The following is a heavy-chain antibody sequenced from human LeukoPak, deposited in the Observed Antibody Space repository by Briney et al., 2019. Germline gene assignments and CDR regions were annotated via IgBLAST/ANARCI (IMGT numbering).Heavy chain of an antibody. CDR3: ARSLPYGTTWYGRSDF. Sequence: PGGSLRLSCAASGFTFSNYSVNWVRQAPGKGLEWVANIRQDGDTEYYVDSVKGRFTISRDNAMNSLYLQMNSLRAEDTAIYYCARSLPYGTTWYGRSDFWGQGTLVTVSS. V-gene: IGHV3-7*03. CDR1: GFTFSNYS. CDR2: IRQDGDTE. J-gene: IGHJ4*02. D-gene: IGHD6-13*01.